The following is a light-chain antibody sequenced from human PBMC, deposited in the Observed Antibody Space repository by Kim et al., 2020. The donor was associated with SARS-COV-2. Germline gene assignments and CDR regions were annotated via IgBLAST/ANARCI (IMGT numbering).Light chain of an antibody. CDR3: QKYDDV. J-gene: IGKJ1*01. CDR1: QNIRTW. Sequence: PLSASVGDRVTITCRASQNIRTWVALYQQKPGKAPKLLISSASSLQSGVPSRFSGSGSGTEFTLTISSLQPEDFATYYCQKYDDVFGQGTKVDIK. V-gene: IGKV1-5*01. CDR2: SAS.